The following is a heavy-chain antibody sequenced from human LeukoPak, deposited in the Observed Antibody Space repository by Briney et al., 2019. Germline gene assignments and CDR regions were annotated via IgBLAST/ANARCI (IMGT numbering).Heavy chain of an antibody. Sequence: PGRSLRLSCVPSTFTFNNHGMHWVRQAPGKGLEWVAVIAADGGVKHYTYSVKGRFVLTRDDSKNTVYLEMNNVKVEDTAVYYCAREATWGQWYFDHWGQGAPVSASS. D-gene: IGHD6-19*01. CDR1: TFTFNNHG. J-gene: IGHJ4*02. V-gene: IGHV3-30*03. CDR3: AREATWGQWYFDH. CDR2: IAADGGVK.